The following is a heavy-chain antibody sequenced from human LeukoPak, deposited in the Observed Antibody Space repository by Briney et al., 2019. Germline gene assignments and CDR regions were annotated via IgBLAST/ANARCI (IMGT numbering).Heavy chain of an antibody. CDR2: IYYSGST. CDR1: GGSISSSSYY. D-gene: IGHD6-13*01. Sequence: SETLSLTCTVSGGSISSSSYYWGWLRQPPGKGLEWIGSIYYSGSTYYNPSLKSRVTISVDTSKNQFSLKLSSVTAADTAVYYCARHSSSWYMNTFDYWGQGTLVTVSS. CDR3: ARHSSSWYMNTFDY. V-gene: IGHV4-39*01. J-gene: IGHJ4*02.